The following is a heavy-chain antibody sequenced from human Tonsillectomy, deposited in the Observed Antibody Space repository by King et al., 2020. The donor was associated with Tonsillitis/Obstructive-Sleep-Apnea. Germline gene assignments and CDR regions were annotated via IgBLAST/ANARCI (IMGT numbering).Heavy chain of an antibody. Sequence: VQLVESGGGLVKPGGSLRLSCVASGFAFNKARMNWVRQAPGKGLEWVGRLKSKTDGGTTDYAAPVKGRFTISRDDSKNTLYLQMNSLKIEDTAVYYCTTRFSEYCRGGACYYGLDVWGQGTAVTVSS. CDR2: LKSKTDGGTT. V-gene: IGHV3-15*07. J-gene: IGHJ6*02. CDR3: TTRFSEYCRGGACYYGLDV. CDR1: GFAFNKAR. D-gene: IGHD2-15*01.